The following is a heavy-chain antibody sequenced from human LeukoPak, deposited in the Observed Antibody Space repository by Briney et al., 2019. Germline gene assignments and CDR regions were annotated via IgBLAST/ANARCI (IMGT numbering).Heavy chain of an antibody. V-gene: IGHV4-59*12. D-gene: IGHD1-26*01. CDR3: ARDQRSLFDV. J-gene: IGHJ4*02. CDR2: VFHSGST. Sequence: SETLSLTCTVSGGAISSYYWSWIRQPPGKGLEWIGYVFHSGSTNYNPSLKSRVTMSVDTSKNQFSLKLSSVTAADTAVYYCARDQRSLFDVWGQGSLVTVSS. CDR1: GGAISSYY.